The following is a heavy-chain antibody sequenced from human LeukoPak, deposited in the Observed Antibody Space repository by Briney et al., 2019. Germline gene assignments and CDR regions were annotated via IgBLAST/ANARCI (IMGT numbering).Heavy chain of an antibody. Sequence: GGSLRLSCVASGFIFDDYAMHWVRQAPGKGLEWVSGISWNSGNAGYADSVKGRFTISRDNAKNSLYLQMNSLRAEDTAVYYCARVSYYDILTGYSHFDYWGQGTLVTVSS. D-gene: IGHD3-9*01. CDR1: GFIFDDYA. V-gene: IGHV3-9*01. CDR3: ARVSYYDILTGYSHFDY. J-gene: IGHJ4*02. CDR2: ISWNSGNA.